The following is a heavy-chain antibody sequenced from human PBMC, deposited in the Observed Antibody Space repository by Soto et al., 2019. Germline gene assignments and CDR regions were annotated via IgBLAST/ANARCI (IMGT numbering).Heavy chain of an antibody. D-gene: IGHD2-8*02. Sequence: SETLSLTCTVSGGSISSSSYFWGWIRQPPGKGLEWIGSIYYSGSTYYNPSLKSRVTVSVDTSKNQFSLKLSSVTAADTAVYYCARDKITGLFDYWGQGTLVTVSS. J-gene: IGHJ4*02. V-gene: IGHV4-39*02. CDR3: ARDKITGLFDY. CDR1: GGSISSSSYF. CDR2: IYYSGST.